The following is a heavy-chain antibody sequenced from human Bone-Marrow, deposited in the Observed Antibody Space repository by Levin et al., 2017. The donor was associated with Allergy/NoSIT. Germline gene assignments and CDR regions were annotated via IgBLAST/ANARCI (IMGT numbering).Heavy chain of an antibody. J-gene: IGHJ4*02. D-gene: IGHD2-8*01. CDR3: STSPGVAVGANKWYFGD. Sequence: AGGSLRLSCVASGFTFSAQAVHWVRQAPGKGLEWLTATSHNEGNKYYADSVKGRFTISRDNSKNTLFLQMNSLSVEDTALYYCSTSPGVAVGANKWYFGDWGQGTLVTVSS. CDR2: TSHNEGNK. V-gene: IGHV3-30-3*01. CDR1: GFTFSAQA.